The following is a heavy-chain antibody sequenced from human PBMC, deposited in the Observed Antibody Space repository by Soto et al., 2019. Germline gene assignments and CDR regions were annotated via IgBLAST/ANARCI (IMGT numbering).Heavy chain of an antibody. CDR3: AREYGGNSGTFDY. CDR1: GGSFSGYY. CDR2: INHSGST. Sequence: QVQLQQWGAGLLKPSETLSLTCAVYGGSFSGYYWSWIRQPPRKGLEWIGEINHSGSTNYNPSLKSRVTLSVDTSKNQSSLKLSCVTAADTAVYYCAREYGGNSGTFDYWGQGTLVTVSS. D-gene: IGHD2-21*02. J-gene: IGHJ4*02. V-gene: IGHV4-34*01.